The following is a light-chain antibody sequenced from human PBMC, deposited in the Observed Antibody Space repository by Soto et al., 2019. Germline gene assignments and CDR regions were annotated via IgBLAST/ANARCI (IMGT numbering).Light chain of an antibody. V-gene: IGKV3-11*01. CDR3: QQRSAWPLT. J-gene: IGKJ4*01. CDR1: QSVRTY. Sequence: EIVMTQSPATLSLSPGERATLSCRASQSVRTYLAWYQQKPGHAPRLLLFDASQRPTGIPARFSGSGSGTDFTLTISNLEPEDVAVYYCQQRSAWPLTFGGATEVEIK. CDR2: DAS.